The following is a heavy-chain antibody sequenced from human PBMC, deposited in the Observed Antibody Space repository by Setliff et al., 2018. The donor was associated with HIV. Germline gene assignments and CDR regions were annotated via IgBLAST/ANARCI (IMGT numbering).Heavy chain of an antibody. V-gene: IGHV4-31*03. CDR3: ARAKSLVRGVNYFDY. J-gene: IGHJ4*02. CDR1: GGSISSGGYY. D-gene: IGHD3-10*01. CDR2: IYYSGST. Sequence: SETLSLTCTVSGGSISSGGYYWSWIRQHPGRGLEWIGFIYYSGSTYHNPSLKSRVTISVDTSKNQFSLKLNSVTAADTAVYYCARAKSLVRGVNYFDYWGQGTLVTVSS.